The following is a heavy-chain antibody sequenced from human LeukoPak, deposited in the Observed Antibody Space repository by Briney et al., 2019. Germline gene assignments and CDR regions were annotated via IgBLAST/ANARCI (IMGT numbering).Heavy chain of an antibody. D-gene: IGHD2-2*01. V-gene: IGHV3-23*01. CDR2: ISGSGGST. Sequence: GGSLRLSCAASGFTFSSYAMSWVRQAPGKGLEWVSAISGSGGSTYYADSVKGRFTISRDNSKNTLYLQMNSLRAEDTAVYYCAKGPDRSSTSCYDGAFWYFDYWGQGTLVTVSS. CDR3: AKGPDRSSTSCYDGAFWYFDY. J-gene: IGHJ4*02. CDR1: GFTFSSYA.